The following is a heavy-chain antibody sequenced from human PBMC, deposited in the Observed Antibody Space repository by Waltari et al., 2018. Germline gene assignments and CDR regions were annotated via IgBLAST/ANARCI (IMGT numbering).Heavy chain of an antibody. CDR3: TRGFLGAAAGTGDY. D-gene: IGHD6-13*01. Sequence: EVQLVESGGGLVQPGRSLRLSCTASGFTFGDYAMSWFRQAPGKGLEWVGFIRSKAYGGTTEYAASVKGRFTISRDDSKSIAYLQMNSLKTEDTAVYYCTRGFLGAAAGTGDYWGQGTLVTVSS. V-gene: IGHV3-49*03. CDR2: IRSKAYGGTT. CDR1: GFTFGDYA. J-gene: IGHJ4*02.